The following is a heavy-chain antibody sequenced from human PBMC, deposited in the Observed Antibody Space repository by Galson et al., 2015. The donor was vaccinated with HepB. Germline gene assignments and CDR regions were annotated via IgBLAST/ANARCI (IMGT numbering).Heavy chain of an antibody. CDR2: IRGSGGST. D-gene: IGHD3-9*01. V-gene: IGHV3-23*01. CDR3: GACRPNDDILTGYYTWGYYYYMDV. Sequence: SLRLSCAASGFTFSIYAMSWVRQAPGKGLEWVSAIRGSGGSTYYADSVKGRFAISRDNSKNTLYLQMNSLRAEDTAVYYCGACRPNDDILTGYYTWGYYYYMDVWGKGTTVTVSS. J-gene: IGHJ6*03. CDR1: GFTFSIYA.